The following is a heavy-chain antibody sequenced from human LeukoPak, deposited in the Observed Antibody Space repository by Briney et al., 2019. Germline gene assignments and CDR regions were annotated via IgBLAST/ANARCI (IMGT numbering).Heavy chain of an antibody. D-gene: IGHD3-3*01. CDR1: GGSFSGYY. V-gene: IGHV4-34*01. Sequence: SETLSLTCAVYGGSFSGYYWSWIRQPPGKGLEWIGEINHSGSTNYNPSLKSRVTISVDTSKNQFSLKLSSVTAADTAVYYCARGLPLGVFIPSYHWFDPWGQGTLVTVSS. J-gene: IGHJ5*02. CDR3: ARGLPLGVFIPSYHWFDP. CDR2: INHSGST.